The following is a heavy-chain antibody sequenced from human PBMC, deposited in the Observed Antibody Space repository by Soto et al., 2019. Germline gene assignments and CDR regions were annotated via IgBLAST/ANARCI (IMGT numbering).Heavy chain of an antibody. CDR3: ARIGRGAASFSVY. Sequence: PSETLSLTCTVSGGSIISSSYYWVLIRQPPGKGLEWIGSIYYSGSTYYNPSLKSRVTISVDTSKNQFSLKLISVTAADTAVYYCARIGRGAASFSVYWGQGTLVTGSS. J-gene: IGHJ4*02. D-gene: IGHD6-13*01. V-gene: IGHV4-39*07. CDR2: IYYSGST. CDR1: GGSIISSSYY.